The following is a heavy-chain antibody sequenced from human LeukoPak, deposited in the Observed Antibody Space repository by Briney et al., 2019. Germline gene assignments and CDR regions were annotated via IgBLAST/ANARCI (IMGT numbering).Heavy chain of an antibody. D-gene: IGHD7-27*01. CDR1: GFTVSSNY. CDR3: ARANWGHPMYYFDY. Sequence: GGSLRLSCAASGFTVSSNYMRWVRQAPGKGLEGVSIIYSGGSTYSADSVKGRFTISRDNSKNTLYLQMNSLRAEDTAVYYCARANWGHPMYYFDYWGQGTLVTVSS. CDR2: IYSGGST. V-gene: IGHV3-66*01. J-gene: IGHJ4*02.